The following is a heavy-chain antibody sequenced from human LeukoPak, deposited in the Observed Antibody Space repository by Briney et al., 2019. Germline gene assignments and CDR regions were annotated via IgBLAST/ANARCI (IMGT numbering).Heavy chain of an antibody. CDR1: GFTFSSYW. D-gene: IGHD3-10*01. V-gene: IGHV3-7*01. CDR2: IKQDGSEK. CDR3: AKITGYYNGSGSYLIFDN. Sequence: GGSLRLSCAASGFTFSSYWMTWVRQAPGKGLEGVANIKQDGSEKYYVDSVKGRFTISRDNAKNSLYLQMNSLRAEETAVYYCAKITGYYNGSGSYLIFDNWGQGTLVTVSS. J-gene: IGHJ4*02.